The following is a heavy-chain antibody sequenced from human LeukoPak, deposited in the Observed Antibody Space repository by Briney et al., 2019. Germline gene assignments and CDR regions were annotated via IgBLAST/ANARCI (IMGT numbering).Heavy chain of an antibody. CDR2: ISGSGGST. CDR3: AKDLFSSSWYRSGDY. Sequence: GGSLRLSCAASGFTFSSYAMSWVRQAPGKGLEWVSAISGSGGSTYYADSVKGRFTISRDNSKNTLYLQMNSLRAEDTAVYYCAKDLFSSSWYRSGDYWGQETLVTVSS. J-gene: IGHJ4*02. CDR1: GFTFSSYA. D-gene: IGHD6-13*01. V-gene: IGHV3-23*01.